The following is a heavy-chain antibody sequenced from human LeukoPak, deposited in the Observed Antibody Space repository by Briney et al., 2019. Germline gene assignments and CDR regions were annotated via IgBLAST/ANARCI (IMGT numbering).Heavy chain of an antibody. V-gene: IGHV3-23*01. CDR2: INGSGGST. CDR3: AKDPVGRYDFWSGYSDDFDY. Sequence: PGGSLRLSCAASGFTFSSYAMSWVRQAPGKGREWVSAINGSGGSTYYADSVKGRFTISRDNSKNTLYLQMYSLRAEDTAVYYCAKDPVGRYDFWSGYSDDFDYWGQGTLVTVSS. J-gene: IGHJ4*02. CDR1: GFTFSSYA. D-gene: IGHD3-3*01.